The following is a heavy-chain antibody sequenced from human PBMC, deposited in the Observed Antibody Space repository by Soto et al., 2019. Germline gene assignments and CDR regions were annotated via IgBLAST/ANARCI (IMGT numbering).Heavy chain of an antibody. CDR1: GFTFSSYW. Sequence: LRLSCAASGFTFSSYWMSWVRQAPGKGLEWVANIKQDGSEKYYVDSVKGRFTISRDDSKNTLYLQMNSLKTEDTAVYYCTFRRFGIVGFDYWGQGTLVTVSS. CDR2: IKQDGSEK. J-gene: IGHJ4*02. CDR3: TFRRFGIVGFDY. D-gene: IGHD1-26*01. V-gene: IGHV3-7*03.